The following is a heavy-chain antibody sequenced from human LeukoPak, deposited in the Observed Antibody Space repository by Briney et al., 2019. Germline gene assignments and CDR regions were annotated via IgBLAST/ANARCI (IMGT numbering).Heavy chain of an antibody. V-gene: IGHV3-23*01. CDR2: ISGSDNNT. CDR3: AKDPDGSGSYYY. D-gene: IGHD3-10*01. Sequence: GGSLRLSCAASGFTFRRYAMNWVRQAPGKGLEWISAISGSDNNTYYADSVKGRFTISRDNSKNTLYLQMNSLRAEDTAVYYCAKDPDGSGSYYYWGQGTLVTVSS. J-gene: IGHJ4*02. CDR1: GFTFRRYA.